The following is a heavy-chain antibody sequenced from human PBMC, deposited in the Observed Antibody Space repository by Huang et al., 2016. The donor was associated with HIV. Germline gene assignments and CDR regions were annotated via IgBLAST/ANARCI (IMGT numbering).Heavy chain of an antibody. Sequence: EVQLVESGGGLVRPGRSLRLSCAASGFTFDDYARHWVRQTPGKGLEGVAGINWKSGNIAYADSVRGRFTIARDNAKNSLYLQMNSLRPEDTALYYCAKDWGYDFGAFDFWGRGTMVTVSS. CDR3: AKDWGYDFGAFDF. CDR2: INWKSGNI. J-gene: IGHJ3*01. V-gene: IGHV3-9*01. CDR1: GFTFDDYA. D-gene: IGHD3-16*01.